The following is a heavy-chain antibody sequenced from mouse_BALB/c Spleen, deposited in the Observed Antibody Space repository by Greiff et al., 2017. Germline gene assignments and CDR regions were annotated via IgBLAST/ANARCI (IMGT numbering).Heavy chain of an antibody. Sequence: EVQVVESGGGLVQPGGSRKLSCAASGFTFSSFGMHWVRQAPEKGLEWVAYISSGSSTIYYADTVKGRFTISRDNPKNTLFLQMTSLRSEDTAMYYCARSPYGQAFDYWGQGTTLTVSS. V-gene: IGHV5-17*02. J-gene: IGHJ2*01. CDR1: GFTFSSFG. CDR2: ISSGSSTI. CDR3: ARSPYGQAFDY. D-gene: IGHD1-2*01.